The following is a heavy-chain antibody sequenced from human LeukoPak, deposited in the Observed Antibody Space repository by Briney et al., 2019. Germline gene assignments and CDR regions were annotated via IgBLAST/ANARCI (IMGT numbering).Heavy chain of an antibody. CDR3: ARGRGWGILDS. CDR2: IIPIFGTA. D-gene: IGHD6-19*01. Sequence: GASVKVSCKASGYTFTGYYMHWVRQAPGQGLEWMGGIIPIFGTANYAQKFQGRVTITADESTSTAYMELSSLTFDDTAIYYCARGRGWGILDSWGQGHLVTVSS. V-gene: IGHV1-69*13. J-gene: IGHJ4*02. CDR1: GYTFTGYY.